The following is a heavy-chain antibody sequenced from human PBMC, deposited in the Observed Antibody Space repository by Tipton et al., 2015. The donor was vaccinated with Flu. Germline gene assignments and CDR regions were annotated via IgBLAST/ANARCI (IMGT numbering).Heavy chain of an antibody. CDR1: GGSISSYY. V-gene: IGHV4-4*07. CDR3: ARDGDDDFWSGYRQADYYGMDV. D-gene: IGHD3-3*01. CDR2: IYTSGST. J-gene: IGHJ6*02. Sequence: TLSLTCTVSGGSISSYYWSWIRQPAGKGLEWIWRIYTSGSTNYNPSLKSRVTMSVDTSKNQFSLKLSSVTAADTAVYYCARDGDDDFWSGYRQADYYGMDVWGQGTTVTVSS.